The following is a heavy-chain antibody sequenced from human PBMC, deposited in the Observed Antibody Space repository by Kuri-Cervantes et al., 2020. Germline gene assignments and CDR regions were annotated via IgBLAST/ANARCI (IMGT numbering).Heavy chain of an antibody. J-gene: IGHJ6*02. CDR3: ARSGSSAWFGEGYYYYGMDV. CDR1: GFTFSSYG. Sequence: GESLKISCAASGFTFSSYGMQWVRQAPGKGLEWVAVISYDGSNKYYADSVKGRFTISRDNSKNTLYLQMNSLRAEDTAVYYCARSGSSAWFGEGYYYYGMDVWGQGTTVTVSS. CDR2: ISYDGSNK. V-gene: IGHV3-30*03. D-gene: IGHD3-10*01.